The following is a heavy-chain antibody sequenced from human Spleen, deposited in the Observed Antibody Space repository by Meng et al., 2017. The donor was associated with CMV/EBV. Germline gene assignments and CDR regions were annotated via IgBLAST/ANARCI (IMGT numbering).Heavy chain of an antibody. Sequence: QITLKESGPTLVKPTQTLTLTCTFSGFSLSTSGVGVAWIRQPPGKALEWLTLIYWDDGKRYSPSLKSRLTITKDTSKSQVVLTKMNVDPVDTATYFCAHDMRRGGPDYFDYWGQGTLVTVSS. V-gene: IGHV2-5*02. J-gene: IGHJ4*02. D-gene: IGHD2-15*01. CDR1: GFSLSTSGVG. CDR3: AHDMRRGGPDYFDY. CDR2: IYWDDGK.